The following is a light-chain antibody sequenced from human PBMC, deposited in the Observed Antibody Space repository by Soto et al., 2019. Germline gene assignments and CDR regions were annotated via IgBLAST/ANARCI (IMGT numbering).Light chain of an antibody. V-gene: IGKV1-16*01. Sequence: DLQMTQSPLSLSASVGDRVTITCRASQGVGNQLGWFQQKPGKVPKSLIYDASSLQSGAPSRFSGSGSGTDFTLTINSLQPEDFATYYCLQYDNHPFTFGPGTKVDI. CDR1: QGVGNQ. J-gene: IGKJ3*01. CDR3: LQYDNHPFT. CDR2: DAS.